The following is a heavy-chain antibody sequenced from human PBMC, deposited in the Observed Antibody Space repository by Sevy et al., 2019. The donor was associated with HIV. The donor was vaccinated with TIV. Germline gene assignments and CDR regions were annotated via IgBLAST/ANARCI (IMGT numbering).Heavy chain of an antibody. D-gene: IGHD3-10*01. CDR2: INPNGGGT. CDR3: ARGLWFGEPFDY. J-gene: IGHJ4*02. Sequence: ASVKVSCKASGYTFTGYYMHWVRQAPGQGLEWMGWINPNGGGTNYAQKFQGRVTMTRDTSISTAYMELSRLRSDDTAVYYCARGLWFGEPFDYWGQGTLVTVSS. V-gene: IGHV1-2*02. CDR1: GYTFTGYY.